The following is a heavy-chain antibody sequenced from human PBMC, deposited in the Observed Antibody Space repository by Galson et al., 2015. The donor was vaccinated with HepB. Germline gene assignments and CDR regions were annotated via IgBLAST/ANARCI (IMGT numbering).Heavy chain of an antibody. CDR1: GFTFSSYG. J-gene: IGHJ2*01. V-gene: IGHV3-30*03. Sequence: SLRLSCAASGFTFSSYGMHWVRQAPGKGLEWVAVISYDGSNKYYADSVKGRFTISRDNSKNTLYLQMNSLRAEDTAVYYCAREDYDSPNWYFDLWGRGTLVTVSS. CDR3: AREDYDSPNWYFDL. CDR2: ISYDGSNK. D-gene: IGHD3-3*01.